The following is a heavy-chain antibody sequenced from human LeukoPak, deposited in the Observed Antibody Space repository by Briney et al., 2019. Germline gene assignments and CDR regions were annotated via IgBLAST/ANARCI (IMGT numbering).Heavy chain of an antibody. CDR2: ISGNGDNT. Sequence: GGSLRLSCAASGFTFSSYAMSWVRQAPGKGLEWVSAISGNGDNTYYADSVKGWFTISRDNSKNTLYLQMNSMRAEDTAVYYCAKKWGVGTTTLDYFDYWGQGTLVTVSS. CDR1: GFTFSSYA. D-gene: IGHD1-26*01. CDR3: AKKWGVGTTTLDYFDY. V-gene: IGHV3-23*01. J-gene: IGHJ4*02.